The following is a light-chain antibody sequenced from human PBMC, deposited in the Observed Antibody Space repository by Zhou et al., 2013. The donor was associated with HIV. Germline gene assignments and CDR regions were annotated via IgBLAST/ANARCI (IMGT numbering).Light chain of an antibody. J-gene: IGKJ4*01. V-gene: IGKV1-33*01. CDR3: QQYDTLPLT. Sequence: IQLTQSPSSLSASIGDSVTITCRASESISSYLAWYQQKPGKAPKLLIYDASNLETGVPSRFSGSGSGTAFTFTISSLQPEDIATYYCQQYDTLPLTFGGGTKVEIK. CDR1: ESISSY. CDR2: DAS.